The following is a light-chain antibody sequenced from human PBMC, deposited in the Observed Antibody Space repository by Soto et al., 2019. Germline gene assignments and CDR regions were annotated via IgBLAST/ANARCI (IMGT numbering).Light chain of an antibody. J-gene: IGKJ4*01. V-gene: IGKV3-15*01. CDR2: GAP. CDR1: HLLTNN. Sequence: DKVVTQAAATLSVTPGESATLSCRTRHLLTNNLPWYQQKPGQTPRLLGYGAPTRATSIPTTFIGSGSGTEFTLTISSMQSEDFAVYYCQQYDKWPLAFGGGIKVDIK. CDR3: QQYDKWPLA.